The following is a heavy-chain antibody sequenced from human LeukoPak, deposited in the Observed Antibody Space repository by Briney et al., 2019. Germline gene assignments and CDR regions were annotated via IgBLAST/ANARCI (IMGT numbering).Heavy chain of an antibody. V-gene: IGHV1-46*01. CDR2: INPSGGST. Sequence: GASVKVSCKASGYTFTSYYMHWVRQAPGQGLEWMGIINPSGGSTSYAQKFQGRVTMTRDTSTSTVYMELSSLRSEDTAVYYCARAKYSSGWYFTSNSPTLFDYWGQGTLVTVSS. CDR1: GYTFTSYY. CDR3: ARAKYSSGWYFTSNSPTLFDY. J-gene: IGHJ4*02. D-gene: IGHD6-19*01.